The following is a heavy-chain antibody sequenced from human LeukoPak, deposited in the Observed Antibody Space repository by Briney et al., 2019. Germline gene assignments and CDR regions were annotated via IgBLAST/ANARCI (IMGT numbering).Heavy chain of an antibody. CDR3: ARDPHPMVRGVMECNWFDP. CDR2: INPNSGGT. D-gene: IGHD3-10*01. V-gene: IGHV1-2*02. CDR1: GYTFTGYY. Sequence: ASVKVSCKASGYTFTGYYMHWVRQAPGQGLEWMGWINPNSGGTNYAQKFQGRVTMTRDTSISTAYMELSRLRSDDTAVYYCARDPHPMVRGVMECNWFDPWGQGTLVTVSS. J-gene: IGHJ5*02.